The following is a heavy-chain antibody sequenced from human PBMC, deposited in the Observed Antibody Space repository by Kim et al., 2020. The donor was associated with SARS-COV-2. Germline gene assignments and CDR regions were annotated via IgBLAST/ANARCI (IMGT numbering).Heavy chain of an antibody. J-gene: IGHJ4*02. CDR2: ISYDGSNK. Sequence: GGSLRLSCAASGFTFSSYGMHWVRQAPGKGLEWVAVISYDGSNKYYADSVKGRFTISRDNSKNTLYLQMNSLRAEDTAVYYCARGVGYSSGWYLSDYWGQGTLVTVSS. CDR1: GFTFSSYG. V-gene: IGHV3-33*05. D-gene: IGHD6-19*01. CDR3: ARGVGYSSGWYLSDY.